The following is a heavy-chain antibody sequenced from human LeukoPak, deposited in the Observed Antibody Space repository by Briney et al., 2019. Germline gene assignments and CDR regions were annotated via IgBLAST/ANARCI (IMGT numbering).Heavy chain of an antibody. Sequence: GGSLRLSCAAFGFTFSNYGMQWVRHVPGKGLEWVAVVSHDETFTYYGDSVRGRSTISRDNSTHTLHLNMNSLRPEDTALYFCARDTSGTVDVWGQGTLVTVSS. J-gene: IGHJ3*01. D-gene: IGHD2-2*01. CDR2: VSHDETFT. CDR3: ARDTSGTVDV. V-gene: IGHV3-30*03. CDR1: GFTFSNYG.